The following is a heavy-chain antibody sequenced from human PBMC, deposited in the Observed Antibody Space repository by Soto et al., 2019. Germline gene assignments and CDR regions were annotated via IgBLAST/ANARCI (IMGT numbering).Heavy chain of an antibody. CDR1: GFTFSSYS. CDR2: ISSSSYI. Sequence: GGSLRLSCAASGFTFSSYSMNWVRQAPGKGLEWVSSISSSSYIYYADSVKGRFTISRDNAKNSLYLQMNSLRAEDTAVYYCARDASLLPYGMDVWGQGTTVTVSS. V-gene: IGHV3-21*01. J-gene: IGHJ6*02. CDR3: ARDASLLPYGMDV.